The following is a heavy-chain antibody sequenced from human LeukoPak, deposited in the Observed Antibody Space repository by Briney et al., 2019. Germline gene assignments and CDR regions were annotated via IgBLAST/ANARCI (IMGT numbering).Heavy chain of an antibody. V-gene: IGHV4-39*07. D-gene: IGHD4-23*01. CDR1: GGSISSGSYS. Sequence: PSETLSLTCTVSGGSISSGSYSWTWIRQPPGKGLEWIGEINHGGSTNYNPSLKSRVTISVDTSKNQFSLKLSSVTAADTAVYYCARYLDYGGNSRVFQHWGQGTLVTVSS. J-gene: IGHJ1*01. CDR2: INHGGST. CDR3: ARYLDYGGNSRVFQH.